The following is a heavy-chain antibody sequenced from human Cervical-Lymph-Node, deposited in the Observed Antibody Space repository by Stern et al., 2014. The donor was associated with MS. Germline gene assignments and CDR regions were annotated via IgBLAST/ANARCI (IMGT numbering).Heavy chain of an antibody. Sequence: VQLLETGAEVKKHGASGKGSWKACGYTFTSSGIRWVGQAPGQGIEGMGWISAYNGNTNYAQKLQGRVTMTTDTSTSTAYMELRSLRSDDTAVYYCARGLLGSENAFDIWGQGTMVTVSS. CDR3: ARGLLGSENAFDI. V-gene: IGHV1-18*01. CDR2: ISAYNGNT. CDR1: GYTFTSSG. D-gene: IGHD2-15*01. J-gene: IGHJ3*02.